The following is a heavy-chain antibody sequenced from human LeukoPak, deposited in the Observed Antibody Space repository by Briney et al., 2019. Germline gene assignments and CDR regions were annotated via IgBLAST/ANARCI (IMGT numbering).Heavy chain of an antibody. CDR3: ARVGIDSGSFADFDY. CDR2: IYHSGST. Sequence: SETLSLTCTVSGYSISSDYYWGWIRQPPGKGLEWIGSIYHSGSTYYNPSLQSRVTISVDTSKDHFSLKLSSVTAADTAVYFCARVGIDSGSFADFDYWGQGTLVTVSS. CDR1: GYSISSDYY. V-gene: IGHV4-38-2*02. D-gene: IGHD1-26*01. J-gene: IGHJ4*02.